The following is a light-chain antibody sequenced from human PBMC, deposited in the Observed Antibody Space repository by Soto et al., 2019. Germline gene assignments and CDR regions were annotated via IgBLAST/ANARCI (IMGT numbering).Light chain of an antibody. CDR3: QHYSASSPWT. Sequence: DIQMTQSPSTLSASVGDRVIITCRASQSVDNWLAWFQQKPGKAPKVVIYRASGLESGVPSRFXGSGSGTEFTLPISSLQPDDFATYYCQHYSASSPWTFGRGTKVEIK. CDR1: QSVDNW. V-gene: IGKV1-5*03. CDR2: RAS. J-gene: IGKJ1*01.